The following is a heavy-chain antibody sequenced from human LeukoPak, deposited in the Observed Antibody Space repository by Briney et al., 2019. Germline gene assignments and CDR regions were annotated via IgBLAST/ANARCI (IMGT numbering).Heavy chain of an antibody. Sequence: SETLSLTCTVSGGSIRSSYYYWGWIRQPPGKGLEWIGSIYDSGSTYYNPSLKSRVTISVDTSKNQFSLKLNSVTAADTAVYYCARLGLGYCTNGVCYTETFNWFDPWGQGTLVTVSS. D-gene: IGHD2-8*01. V-gene: IGHV4-39*01. J-gene: IGHJ5*02. CDR2: IYDSGST. CDR3: ARLGLGYCTNGVCYTETFNWFDP. CDR1: GGSIRSSYYY.